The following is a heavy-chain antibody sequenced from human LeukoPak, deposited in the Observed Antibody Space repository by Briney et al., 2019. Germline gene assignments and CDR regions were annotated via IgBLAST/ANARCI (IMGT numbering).Heavy chain of an antibody. CDR2: IYSGGRT. CDR3: TSANYGPAY. CDR1: GFTVSRNY. J-gene: IGHJ4*02. D-gene: IGHD5-24*01. V-gene: IGHV3-53*01. Sequence: PGGSLRLSCAASGFTVSRNYMNWVRQAPGKGLEWVSIIYSGGRTYYADSVKGRFTISRDNSKNILYLQMNSLRAEDTAVYYCTSANYGPAYWGQGTLVTVSS.